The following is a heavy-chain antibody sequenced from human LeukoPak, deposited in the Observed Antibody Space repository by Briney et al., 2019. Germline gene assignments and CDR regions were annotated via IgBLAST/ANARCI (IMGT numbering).Heavy chain of an antibody. CDR2: INHSGST. J-gene: IGHJ4*02. CDR3: ARGLRRFDY. V-gene: IGHV4-4*02. CDR1: GGSISSSNW. Sequence: SGTLSLTCAVSGGSISSSNWWSWVRQPPGKGLEWIGEINHSGSTNYNPSLKSRVTISVDTSKNQFSLKLSSVTAADTAVYYCARGLRRFDYWGQGTLVTVSS.